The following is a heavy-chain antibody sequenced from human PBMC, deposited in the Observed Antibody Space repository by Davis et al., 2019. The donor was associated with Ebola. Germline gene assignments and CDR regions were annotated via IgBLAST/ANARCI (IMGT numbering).Heavy chain of an antibody. CDR3: ARSLSPEGSGSYSSLRGMDV. J-gene: IGHJ6*02. V-gene: IGHV1-69*13. D-gene: IGHD3-10*01. Sequence: SAKVSCKASAGTFSSYAISWVRQAPGQGLEWMGGIIPLFGTANYAQKFQGRVPITADESTSTAYMELSSLRSEDTAVYYCARSLSPEGSGSYSSLRGMDVWGQGTTVTVSS. CDR1: AGTFSSYA. CDR2: IIPLFGTA.